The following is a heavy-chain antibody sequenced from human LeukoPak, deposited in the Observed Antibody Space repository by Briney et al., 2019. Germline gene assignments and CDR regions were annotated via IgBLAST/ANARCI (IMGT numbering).Heavy chain of an antibody. CDR3: AKKNAGYYDSSGYRYDY. J-gene: IGHJ4*02. D-gene: IGHD3-22*01. CDR2: ISGSGGST. Sequence: GGALRLSCAASGFTFSSYAMSWVRQGPGEGLEWVSAISGSGGSTYYADSVKGRFTISRDNSKNTLYLQMNSLRAEDTAVYYCAKKNAGYYDSSGYRYDYWGQGTLVTVSS. CDR1: GFTFSSYA. V-gene: IGHV3-23*01.